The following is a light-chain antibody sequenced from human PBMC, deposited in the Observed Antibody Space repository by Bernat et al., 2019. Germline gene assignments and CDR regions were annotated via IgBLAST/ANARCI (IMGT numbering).Light chain of an antibody. CDR1: QSISRW. V-gene: IGKV1-5*03. J-gene: IGKJ2*01. CDR2: KAS. CDR3: QQYHSSSPYT. Sequence: DIQMTQSPSTLSASVGDRVTMTCRASQSISRWLAWYQQKPGQAPKLLIYKASNLESGVPSRFSGSGSGSEFNLTISSLQPDDLATYYCQQYHSSSPYTFGQGPSWRSN.